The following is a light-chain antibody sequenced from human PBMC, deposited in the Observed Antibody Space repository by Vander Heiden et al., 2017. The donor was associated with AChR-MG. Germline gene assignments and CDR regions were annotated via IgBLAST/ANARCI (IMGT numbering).Light chain of an antibody. CDR3: HEDDSTRFT. CDR2: WAS. V-gene: IGKV4-1*01. CDR1: QSVFYSSNNKNY. J-gene: IGKJ4*01. Sequence: DIVMTQSPDSLAVSLGERATINCKSSQSVFYSSNNKNYLAWYQQKPGQPPKLLIYWASTRESGVPDRFSGSGSGTDFTLTISSRQAEDVAVYYCHEDDSTRFTFGGGTKVEIK.